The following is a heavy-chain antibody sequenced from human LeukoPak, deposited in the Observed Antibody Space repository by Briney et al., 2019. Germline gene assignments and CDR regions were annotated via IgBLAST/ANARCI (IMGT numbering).Heavy chain of an antibody. J-gene: IGHJ4*02. D-gene: IGHD1-26*01. CDR2: IYSDGST. Sequence: GGSLRLSCPASGFIVSGDFMSWVRQAPGKGLEWVTVIYSDGSTYYADSVKGRFTISRDNSKNTLDLQMTGLRAEDTAVYYCARERGRGRDSPWFDYWGQGTLVTVSS. CDR3: ARERGRGRDSPWFDY. CDR1: GFIVSGDF. V-gene: IGHV3-53*01.